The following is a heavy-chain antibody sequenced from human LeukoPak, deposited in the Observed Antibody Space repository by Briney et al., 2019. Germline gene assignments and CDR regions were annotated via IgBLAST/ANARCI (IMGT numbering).Heavy chain of an antibody. J-gene: IGHJ4*02. CDR3: ARDRDGDF. V-gene: IGHV3-74*01. CDR2: INSDGSYT. CDR1: GFTFSSYA. Sequence: GGSLRLSCAASGFTFSSYAMSWVRQAPGKGLVWVSRINSDGSYTSYADSVKDRFTISRDNAKNTLYLHMNSLRPEDTAVYYCARDRDGDFWGQGTLVAVSS.